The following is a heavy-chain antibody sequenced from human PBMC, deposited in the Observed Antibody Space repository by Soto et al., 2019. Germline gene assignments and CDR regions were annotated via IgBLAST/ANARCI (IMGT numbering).Heavy chain of an antibody. CDR3: ATTYPSFSCSWQGSYDIDI. J-gene: IGHJ3*02. Sequence: PGESLKISCKGSGYSFTSYWIGWVRQMPGKGLEWMGIIYPGDSDTRYSPSFQGQVTISADKSISTAYLQWSSLKASDTAMYYCATTYPSFSCSWQGSYDIDIWCQGTMLTVSS. V-gene: IGHV5-51*01. CDR1: GYSFTSYW. D-gene: IGHD6-13*01. CDR2: IYPGDSDT.